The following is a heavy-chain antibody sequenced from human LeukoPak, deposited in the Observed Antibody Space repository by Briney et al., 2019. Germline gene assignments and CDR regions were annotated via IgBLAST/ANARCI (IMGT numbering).Heavy chain of an antibody. CDR3: ARDGGQRGYSYGYALDFDY. D-gene: IGHD5-18*01. V-gene: IGHV4-59*01. CDR2: IYYSGST. CDR1: GVSISSYY. Sequence: SEPLSLTCTVSGVSISSYYWSWIRQPPGKGLEWIGYIYYSGSTNYNPSLKSRVTISVDTSKNQFSLKLSSVTAADTAVYYCARDGGQRGYSYGYALDFDYWGQGTLVTVSS. J-gene: IGHJ4*02.